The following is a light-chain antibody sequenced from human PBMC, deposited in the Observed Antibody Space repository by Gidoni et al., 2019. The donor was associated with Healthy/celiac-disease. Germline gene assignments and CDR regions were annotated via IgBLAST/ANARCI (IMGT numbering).Light chain of an antibody. CDR3: QQYGSART. J-gene: IGKJ1*01. CDR2: GSS. CDR1: QSVISSY. Sequence: ILFTQSPGTLSLSPGESSTLSCRASQSVISSYLSWYQQKPGQAPRLLIYGSSSRATGMPDRFSGSGSGTDFTLTISRLEPEDFAVYYCQQYGSARTFGQGTKVEIK. V-gene: IGKV3-20*01.